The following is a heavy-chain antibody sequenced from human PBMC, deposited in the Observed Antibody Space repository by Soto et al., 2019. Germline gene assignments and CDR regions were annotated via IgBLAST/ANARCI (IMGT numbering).Heavy chain of an antibody. CDR3: ARRARYYDFWSSYYHYYYYMDV. CDR2: INNSGIT. CDR1: GGSFSGYY. V-gene: IGHV4-34*01. Sequence: QVQLQQWGAGLLKPSETLSLTCAVSGGSFSGYYRSWIRQPPGQGLEWIGEINNSGITNYNPSLKRRVTISVDTSKNQYSLKLISVTAADMAVSYCARRARYYDFWSSYYHYYYYMDVWGKGTTVTVAS. J-gene: IGHJ6*03. D-gene: IGHD3-3*01.